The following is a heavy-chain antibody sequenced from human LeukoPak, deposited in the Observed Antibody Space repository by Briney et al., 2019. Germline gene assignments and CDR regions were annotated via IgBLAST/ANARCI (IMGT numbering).Heavy chain of an antibody. D-gene: IGHD2-15*01. J-gene: IGHJ4*02. CDR3: AKSGQEVVVVAATDY. CDR2: ISASGGST. Sequence: GGSLRLSCAASGFTFSRYPMNWVRQAPGKGLEWVSAISASGGSTYYADSVKGRFTISRDNSKNTLYLEMNSLRGEDTAEYCCAKSGQEVVVVAATDYWGQGTLVTVSS. V-gene: IGHV3-23*01. CDR1: GFTFSRYP.